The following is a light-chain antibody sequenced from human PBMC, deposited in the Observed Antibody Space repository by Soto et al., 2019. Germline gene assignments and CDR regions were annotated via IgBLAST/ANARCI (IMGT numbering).Light chain of an antibody. CDR3: QQSYSTPPN. V-gene: IGKV1-39*01. J-gene: IGKJ4*01. CDR1: QSISSY. CDR2: AAS. Sequence: DIQMTQSPSSLSASVGDRVTITCRASQSISSYLNWYQQKPGKAPKLLIYAASSLQSGVPSRFSGSGSGTDFTLTISNLQPEDFATYYCQQSYSTPPNFGGGTKVEIK.